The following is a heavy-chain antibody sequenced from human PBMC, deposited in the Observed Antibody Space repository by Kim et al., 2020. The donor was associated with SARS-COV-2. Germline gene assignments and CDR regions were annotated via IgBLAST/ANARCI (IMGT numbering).Heavy chain of an antibody. D-gene: IGHD3-9*01. CDR3: ARARNVLRYFDWVFDY. Sequence: SLNSRVTISVDTSKTQFSLKLSSVTAADTAVYYCARARNVLRYFDWVFDYWGQGTLVTVSS. V-gene: IGHV4-34*01. J-gene: IGHJ4*02.